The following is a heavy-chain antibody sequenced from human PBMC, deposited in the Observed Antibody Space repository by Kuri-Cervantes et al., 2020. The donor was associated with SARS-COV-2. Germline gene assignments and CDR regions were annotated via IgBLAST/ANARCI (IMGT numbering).Heavy chain of an antibody. J-gene: IGHJ6*02. D-gene: IGHD3-22*01. V-gene: IGHV1-69*13. CDR2: IIPIFGTA. CDR3: ARRLRDYYYGMDV. CDR1: GGTFSSYA. Sequence: SVKVSCKASGGTFSSYAISWVRQAPGQGLEWMGGIIPIFGTANYAQKLQGRVTITADESTSTAYMELSSLRSEDTAVYYCARRLRDYYYGMDVWGQGTTVTVSS.